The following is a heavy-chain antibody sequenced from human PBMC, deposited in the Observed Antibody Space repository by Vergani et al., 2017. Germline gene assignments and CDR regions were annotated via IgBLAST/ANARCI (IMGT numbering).Heavy chain of an antibody. CDR1: GGSISSGGYY. V-gene: IGHV4-31*03. CDR2: IYYSGST. J-gene: IGHJ5*02. D-gene: IGHD6-6*01. Sequence: QVQLQESGPGLVKPSQTLSLTCTVSGGSISSGGYYWSWIRQHPGKGLEWIGYIYYSGSTYYNPSLKSRVTISVDTSKNQFSLKLSSVTAADTAVYYCARLSIAARLGVWCDPWGQGTLVTVSS. CDR3: ARLSIAARLGVWCDP.